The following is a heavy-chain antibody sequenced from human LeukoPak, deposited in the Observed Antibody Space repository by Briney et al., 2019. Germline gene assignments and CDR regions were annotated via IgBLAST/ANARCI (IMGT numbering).Heavy chain of an antibody. J-gene: IGHJ4*02. CDR2: IYPGDSDT. Sequence: EESMKISCKGSGYSFTSYWIGWVRQMPGKGLEWMGIIYPGDSDTRYRPSFQGQVTISADKSISTAYLQWSSLKASDFAMYYCARPYCRGGSCYSFSFDYWGQGTLVTVSS. V-gene: IGHV5-51*01. CDR1: GYSFTSYW. D-gene: IGHD2-15*01. CDR3: ARPYCRGGSCYSFSFDY.